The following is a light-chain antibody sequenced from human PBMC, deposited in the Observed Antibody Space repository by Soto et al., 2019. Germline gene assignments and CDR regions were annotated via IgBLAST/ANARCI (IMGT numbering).Light chain of an antibody. CDR3: QQHASSAWA. CDR1: LSVSSSY. CDR2: GAS. Sequence: EIVVTQSPGTLSLSPGERATLSCRASLSVSSSYLAWYQQKPGQAPRLLIYGASNRATGIQDRFNGSGSGTDFTLTISRLEPEDFAVYYCQQHASSAWAVGQGTRVEI. V-gene: IGKV3-20*01. J-gene: IGKJ1*01.